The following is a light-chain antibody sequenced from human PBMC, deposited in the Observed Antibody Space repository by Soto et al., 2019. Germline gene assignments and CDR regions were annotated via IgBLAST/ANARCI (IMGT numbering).Light chain of an antibody. Sequence: QSVLTQPPSVSGAPGQTVTISCTGSSSNFGAGHDSHWYQQLPGTAPKLLIYSDFNRPSGVPARISGSRSGTSASLAITGLQAEDEASYYCQAYDNSLRGWVFGGGTKLTVL. CDR2: SDF. V-gene: IGLV1-40*01. CDR3: QAYDNSLRGWV. CDR1: SSNFGAGHD. J-gene: IGLJ3*02.